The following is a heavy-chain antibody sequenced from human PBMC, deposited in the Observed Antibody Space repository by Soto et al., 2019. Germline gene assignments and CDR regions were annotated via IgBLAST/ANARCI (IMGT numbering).Heavy chain of an antibody. Sequence: EVRLVESGGGLVQPGGSLRLSCAASGFTFSSYSMNWVRQAPGKGLEWVSYISSSSSTIYYADSVKGRFTISRDNAKNSLYLQMNSLRAEDTAVYYCARADSGYAHGYYYYGMDVWGQGTTVTVSS. J-gene: IGHJ6*02. D-gene: IGHD5-12*01. CDR2: ISSSSSTI. CDR1: GFTFSSYS. CDR3: ARADSGYAHGYYYYGMDV. V-gene: IGHV3-48*01.